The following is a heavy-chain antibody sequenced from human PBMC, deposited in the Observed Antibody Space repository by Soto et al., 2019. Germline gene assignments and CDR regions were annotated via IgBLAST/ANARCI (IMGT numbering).Heavy chain of an antibody. Sequence: EVQLVESGGPLAQPAGPISLSGTPSELTFNDYAIPWFRQAPGKGLEWISGISWNGDATGYGDSVKGRFTISRDNAKNSLYLQMNSLRTEDTAMYFCANLPLYGSGFDCWGQGTLVTVAS. CDR3: ANLPLYGSGFDC. CDR2: ISWNGDAT. D-gene: IGHD3-10*01. CDR1: ELTFNDYA. V-gene: IGHV3-9*01. J-gene: IGHJ4*02.